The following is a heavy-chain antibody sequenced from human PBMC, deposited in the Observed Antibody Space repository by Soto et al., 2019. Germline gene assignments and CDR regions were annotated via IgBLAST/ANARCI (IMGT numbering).Heavy chain of an antibody. D-gene: IGHD2-21*02. CDR2: ITSDTKTI. J-gene: IGHJ3*01. CDR1: GFTFSDYY. V-gene: IGHV3-11*04. CDR3: AKAQSVVVDTAFGLNPFDL. Sequence: GGSLRLSCAASGFTFSDYYMSWIRQAPGKGLEWVSYITSDTKTIKYADSVKGRFTISRDNAKNSVYLQMNRLRDEDTAVYYCAKAQSVVVDTAFGLNPFDLWGQGTMVTVS.